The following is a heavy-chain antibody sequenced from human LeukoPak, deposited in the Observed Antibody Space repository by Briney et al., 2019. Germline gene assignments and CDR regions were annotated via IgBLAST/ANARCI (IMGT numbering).Heavy chain of an antibody. J-gene: IGHJ3*02. CDR3: AKAMSYDILTGYYGDDAFDI. CDR1: GFTFSTYA. D-gene: IGHD3-9*01. CDR2: ISYDGSNK. Sequence: GRSLRFSCAASGFTFSTYAMHWVRQAPGKGLEWVAAISYDGSNKYYADSVKGRFTISRDNSKNTLYLQMNSLRAEDTAVYYCAKAMSYDILTGYYGDDAFDIWGQGTMVTVSS. V-gene: IGHV3-30*04.